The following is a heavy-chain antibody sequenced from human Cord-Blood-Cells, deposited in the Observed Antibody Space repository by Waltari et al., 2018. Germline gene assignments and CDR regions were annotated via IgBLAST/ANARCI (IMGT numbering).Heavy chain of an antibody. CDR2: ISGSGGST. CDR1: GFTFSSYA. V-gene: IGHV3-23*01. D-gene: IGHD5-18*01. Sequence: EVQLLESGGGLVQPGGSLRLSCAASGFTFSSYAMSWVRQAPEKGLEWFSAISGSGGSTYYADSVKGLFTISRDNSKNTLYLQMNSLRAEDTAVYYCAKGPGDSYGYNWFDPWGQGTLVTVSS. CDR3: AKGPGDSYGYNWFDP. J-gene: IGHJ5*02.